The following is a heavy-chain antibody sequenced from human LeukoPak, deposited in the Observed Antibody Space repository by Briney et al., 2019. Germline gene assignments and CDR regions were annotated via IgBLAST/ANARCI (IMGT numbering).Heavy chain of an antibody. V-gene: IGHV3-30-3*02. Sequence: GGSLRLSCAASGFTFSSYTMHWVRQAPGKGLEWVAVISFDGSNTYYADSVKGRFTISRYNSKNTLYLQMNSLRAEDTAVFYCAKDGVILAPGIYWYMDVWGRGTTVTVSS. J-gene: IGHJ6*03. D-gene: IGHD3-16*02. CDR3: AKDGVILAPGIYWYMDV. CDR1: GFTFSSYT. CDR2: ISFDGSNT.